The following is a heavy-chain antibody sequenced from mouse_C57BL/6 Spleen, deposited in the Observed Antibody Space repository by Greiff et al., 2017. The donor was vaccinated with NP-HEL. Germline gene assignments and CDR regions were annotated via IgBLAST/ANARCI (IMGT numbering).Heavy chain of an antibody. D-gene: IGHD1-1*01. CDR1: GYSITSDY. CDR2: ISYSGST. V-gene: IGHV3-8*01. Sequence: DVKLQESGPGLAKPSQTLSLTCSVTGYSITSDYWNWIRKFPGNKLEYMGYISYSGSTYYNPSLKSRISITRDTSKNQYYLQLNSVTTEDTATYYCARCHHNYGSSPRYLDVWGTGTTVTVSS. CDR3: ARCHHNYGSSPRYLDV. J-gene: IGHJ1*03.